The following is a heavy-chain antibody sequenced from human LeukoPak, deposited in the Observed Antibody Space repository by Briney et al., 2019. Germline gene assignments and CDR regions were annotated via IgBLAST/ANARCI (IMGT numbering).Heavy chain of an antibody. CDR2: FDPEDGET. CDR3: ATELRPITMVRGASWNY. J-gene: IGHJ4*02. CDR1: GYTLTELS. Sequence: ASVEVSCKVSGYTLTELSMHWVRQAPGKGLEWMGGFDPEDGETIYAQKFQGRVTMTEDTSTDTSYMELSSLRSEDTAVYYCATELRPITMVRGASWNYWGQGTLVTVSS. V-gene: IGHV1-24*01. D-gene: IGHD3-10*01.